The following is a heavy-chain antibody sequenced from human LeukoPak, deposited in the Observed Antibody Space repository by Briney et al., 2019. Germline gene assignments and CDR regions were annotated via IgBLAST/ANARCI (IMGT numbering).Heavy chain of an antibody. V-gene: IGHV4-31*03. CDR2: IYYSGST. J-gene: IGHJ6*02. D-gene: IGHD6-13*01. CDR3: ARVIGIAAAGPGYYYGMDV. Sequence: SQTLSLTCTVSGGSISSGGYYWSWIRQHPGKGLEWIGYIYYSGSTYYNPSLKSRVTISVDTSKNQLSLKLSSVTAADTAVYYCARVIGIAAAGPGYYYGMDVWGQGTTVTVSS. CDR1: GGSISSGGYY.